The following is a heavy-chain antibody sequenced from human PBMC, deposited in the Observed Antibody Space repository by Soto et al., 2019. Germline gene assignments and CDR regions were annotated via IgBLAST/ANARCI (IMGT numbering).Heavy chain of an antibody. CDR3: AKDYSSFGGSYYYYGMDV. CDR1: GFTFSSYG. CDR2: ISYDGSNK. D-gene: IGHD5-18*01. V-gene: IGHV3-30*18. Sequence: PGGSLRLSCAASGFTFSSYGMHWVRQAPGKGLEWVAVISYDGSNKYYADSVKGRFTISRDNSKNTLYLQMNSLRAEDTAVYYCAKDYSSFGGSYYYYGMDVWGQGTTVTVSS. J-gene: IGHJ6*02.